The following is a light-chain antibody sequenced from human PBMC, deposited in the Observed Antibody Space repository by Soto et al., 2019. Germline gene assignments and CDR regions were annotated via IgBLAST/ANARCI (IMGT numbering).Light chain of an antibody. CDR1: QNVTTY. CDR3: QHYNDYSST. CDR2: TAS. V-gene: IGKV1-5*03. J-gene: IGKJ1*01. Sequence: DIPMTQSPSTLSASVGDRVTITCRASQNVTTYLAWYQQKLGKAPKLLIYTASSLESGVPSRFSGSGSGTEFTLTISSLQPDDFATYYCQHYNDYSSTFGQGTKVDIK.